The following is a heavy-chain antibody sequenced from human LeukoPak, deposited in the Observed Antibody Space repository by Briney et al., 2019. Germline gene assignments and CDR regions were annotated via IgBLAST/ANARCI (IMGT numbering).Heavy chain of an antibody. Sequence: SETLSLTCTVSGGSISSYSWSWIRQPPGKGLEWIGYIYTSGSTNYNPSLKSRVTISVDTSKNQFSLKLSSVTAADTAVYYCARLSSPDYYYYYMDVWGKGTTVTVSS. CDR3: ARLSSPDYYYYYMDV. CDR1: GGSISSYS. J-gene: IGHJ6*03. CDR2: IYTSGST. V-gene: IGHV4-4*09.